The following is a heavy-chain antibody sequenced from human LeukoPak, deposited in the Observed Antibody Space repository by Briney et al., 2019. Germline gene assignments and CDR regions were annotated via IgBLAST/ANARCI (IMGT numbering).Heavy chain of an antibody. CDR2: INPDSGMA. CDR3: TRDRRIRGVIVFDP. Sequence: ASVKVSCKATGYTFTTYDISWVRQTTGQGLEWMGWINPDSGMAESAPKFQGRVTITRNTSMNTAYMEMTSLTLEDTAVYYCTRDRRIRGVIVFDPWGQGTQVIVSS. J-gene: IGHJ5*02. V-gene: IGHV1-8*03. D-gene: IGHD3-10*01. CDR1: GYTFTTYD.